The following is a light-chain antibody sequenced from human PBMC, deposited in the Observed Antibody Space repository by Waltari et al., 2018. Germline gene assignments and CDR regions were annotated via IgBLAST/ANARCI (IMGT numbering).Light chain of an antibody. J-gene: IGLJ3*02. V-gene: IGLV2-23*02. CDR1: SSDFGSYNL. CDR3: CSYAGSSTWV. CDR2: EVS. Sequence: QSALTQPAPVSGSPGQSITISCTGTSSDFGSYNLVSWYQQHPGKAPKPMIYEVSKRPSGVSNRFSGSKSGNTASLTISGLQAEDEADYYCCSYAGSSTWVFGGGTKLTVL.